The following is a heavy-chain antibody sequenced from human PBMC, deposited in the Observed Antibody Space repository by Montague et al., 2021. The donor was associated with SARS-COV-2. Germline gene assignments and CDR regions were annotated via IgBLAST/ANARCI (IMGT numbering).Heavy chain of an antibody. D-gene: IGHD3-10*01. CDR1: GGSFSDNY. CDR3: VRVRGSGWFDP. Sequence: SQTLSLTCAVYGGSFSDNYWSWIRKPPGKGLEWIGSIYYSGSTYYNPSLKSRVTISVDTSKNQFSLKLNSVTAADTAVYFCVRVRGSGWFDPWGQGILVTVSS. J-gene: IGHJ5*02. V-gene: IGHV4-34*01. CDR2: IYYSGST.